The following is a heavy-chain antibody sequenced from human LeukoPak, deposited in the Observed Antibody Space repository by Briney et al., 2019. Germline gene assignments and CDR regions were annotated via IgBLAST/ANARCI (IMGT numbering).Heavy chain of an antibody. CDR2: ITGSGGST. CDR1: GFTFSNYA. J-gene: IGHJ5*02. Sequence: PGGSLRLSCAASGFTFSNYAMTWVRQAPGKGLQWVSSITGSGGSTYYADSVKGRFTISSDNSKNTVYLQMNSLRVDDTAVYYCAKEGQFSVTPNAWGQGALVTVSS. D-gene: IGHD2-21*02. V-gene: IGHV3-23*01. CDR3: AKEGQFSVTPNA.